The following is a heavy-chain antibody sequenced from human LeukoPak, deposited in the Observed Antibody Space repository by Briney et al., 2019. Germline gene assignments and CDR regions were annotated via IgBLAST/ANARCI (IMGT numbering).Heavy chain of an antibody. CDR3: ARDRGSTGWLDY. CDR2: ISSSGSTI. V-gene: IGHV3-11*01. Sequence: GGSLRLSCAASGFTFSDYYMNWIRQAPGKGLEWVSYISSSGSTIFYADSVKGRFTISRDNAKNSLDLQMHSLRAEDTAVYYCARDRGSTGWLDYWGQGTLVTVSS. D-gene: IGHD6-19*01. CDR1: GFTFSDYY. J-gene: IGHJ4*02.